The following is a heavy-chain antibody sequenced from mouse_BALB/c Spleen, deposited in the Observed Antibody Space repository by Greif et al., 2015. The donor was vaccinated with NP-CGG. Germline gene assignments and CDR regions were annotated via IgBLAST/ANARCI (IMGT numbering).Heavy chain of an antibody. CDR2: IYPGGGYT. CDR1: GYTFTNYW. D-gene: IGHD2-2*01. Sequence: VQLQQSGAELVRPGTSVKISCKASGYTFTNYWLGWVKQRPGHGLEWIGDIYPGGGYTNYNEKFKGKATLTADTSSSTAYMQLSSLTSEDSAVYFCAREDGYDGGAWFAYWGQGTLVTVSA. J-gene: IGHJ3*01. V-gene: IGHV1-63*02. CDR3: AREDGYDGGAWFAY.